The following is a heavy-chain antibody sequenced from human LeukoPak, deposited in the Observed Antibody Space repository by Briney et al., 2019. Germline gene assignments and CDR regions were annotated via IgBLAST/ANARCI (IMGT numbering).Heavy chain of an antibody. CDR3: ARDLAADKRAMDV. Sequence: GGSLRLSCVATGFTFSDYHMIWLRQAPGQGLEWLSYLTDSSGFTNYADSVKGRFTISRDNAKNSLYLQMNSLRADDTAVYYCARDLAADKRAMDVWGQGTTVTVSS. V-gene: IGHV3-11*05. D-gene: IGHD6-13*01. J-gene: IGHJ6*02. CDR1: GFTFSDYH. CDR2: LTDSSGFT.